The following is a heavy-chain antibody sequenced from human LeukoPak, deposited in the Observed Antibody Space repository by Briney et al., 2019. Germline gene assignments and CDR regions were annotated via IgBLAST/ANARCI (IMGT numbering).Heavy chain of an antibody. CDR2: INPNSGGT. J-gene: IGHJ6*02. V-gene: IGHV1-2*02. Sequence: SVKVSCKASGYTFTGYYMHWVRQAPGQGLEWMGWINPNSGGTNYAQKFQGRVTMTRDTSISTAYMELSRLRSDDTAVYYCARAAIVAERYYYYYGMDVWGQGTTVTVSS. CDR1: GYTFTGYY. D-gene: IGHD2-15*01. CDR3: ARAAIVAERYYYYYGMDV.